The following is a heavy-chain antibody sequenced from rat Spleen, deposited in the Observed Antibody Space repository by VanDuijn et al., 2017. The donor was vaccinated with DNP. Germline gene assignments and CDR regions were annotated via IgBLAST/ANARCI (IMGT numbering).Heavy chain of an antibody. CDR2: ITYDGSRT. D-gene: IGHD1-11*01. CDR1: GFTFSAYN. CDR3: ASQGIVFDY. J-gene: IGHJ2*01. V-gene: IGHV5S10*01. Sequence: EVQLVESGGDFVQPGRSLRLSCAASGFTFSAYNMAWVRQAPKKALEWVATITYDGSRTYYRDSVKGRFTISRANSKSTLFLQMDSLRSEDTATYYCASQGIVFDYWGQGVMVTVSS.